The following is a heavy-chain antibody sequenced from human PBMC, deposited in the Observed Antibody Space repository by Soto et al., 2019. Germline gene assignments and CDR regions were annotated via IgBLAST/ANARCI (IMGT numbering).Heavy chain of an antibody. CDR2: IKSKTDGGTT. CDR1: GFTFSNAW. CDR3: TTVSWNYEDNWFDP. J-gene: IGHJ5*02. D-gene: IGHD1-7*01. Sequence: GGSLRLSCAASGFTFSNAWMNWVRQAPGKGLEWVGRIKSKTDGGTTDYAAPVKGRFTISRDDSKNTLYLQMNSLKTEDTAVYYCTTVSWNYEDNWFDPWGQGTLVTVSS. V-gene: IGHV3-15*07.